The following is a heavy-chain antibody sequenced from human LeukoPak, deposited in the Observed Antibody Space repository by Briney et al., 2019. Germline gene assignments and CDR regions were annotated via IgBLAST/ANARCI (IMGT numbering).Heavy chain of an antibody. J-gene: IGHJ6*04. Sequence: GGSLRLSCAPSGFTFSSYSMHWVRQAPGKGRAWVSYIGGSSSTIYYADSVKGGFTISRDNAKNSLYLQMNSLRDECTAVYYCARDRMGYYYYGMVVWGEGTTVTVSS. V-gene: IGHV3-48*02. CDR2: IGGSSSTI. CDR3: ARDRMGYYYYGMVV. CDR1: GFTFSSYS. D-gene: IGHD2-8*01.